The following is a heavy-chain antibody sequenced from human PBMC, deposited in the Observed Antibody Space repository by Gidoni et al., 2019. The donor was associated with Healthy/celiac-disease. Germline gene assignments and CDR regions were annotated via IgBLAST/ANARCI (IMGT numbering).Heavy chain of an antibody. J-gene: IGHJ5*02. CDR2: INPSGAST. V-gene: IGHV1-46*01. D-gene: IGHD6-13*01. Sequence: QVQLVQSGAEVKKTGASVKVSCKASGYPFTSYYMHWVRHAPGQGLEWMGIINPSGASTSYAQKFQVRVTRPSDTSTTTVYIGLSSLRSEETAVYYCARAYSSSWYWFDPWGQGTLVTVSS. CDR3: ARAYSSSWYWFDP. CDR1: GYPFTSYY.